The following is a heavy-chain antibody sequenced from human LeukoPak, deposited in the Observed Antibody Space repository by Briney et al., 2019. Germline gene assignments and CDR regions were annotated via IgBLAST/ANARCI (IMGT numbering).Heavy chain of an antibody. V-gene: IGHV3-15*01. Sequence: GGSLRLSCAASGFTFSNAWMSWVRQAPGKGLEWVGRIKSKTDGGTTDYAAPVKGRFTISRDDSKNTLYLQMNSLRAEDTAVYYCAKVPIYGDYDYWGQGTLVTVSS. D-gene: IGHD4-17*01. J-gene: IGHJ4*02. CDR3: AKVPIYGDYDY. CDR2: IKSKTDGGTT. CDR1: GFTFSNAW.